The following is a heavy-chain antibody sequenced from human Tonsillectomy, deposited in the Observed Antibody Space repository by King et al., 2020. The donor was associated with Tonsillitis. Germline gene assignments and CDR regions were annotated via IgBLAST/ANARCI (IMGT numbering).Heavy chain of an antibody. CDR2: IDNSGST. D-gene: IGHD3-10*01. V-gene: IGHV4-31*03. Sequence: QLQESGPGLVKPSQTLSLTCTVSGGSISSGGYYWSWIRQHPGKGLEWIGYIDNSGSTYYNPSLNSRVTISVDTSKNQFSLKLRSVTAADTAVHYCAGRGRFGENYGYYYYGLDVWGQGTTVTVSS. CDR3: AGRGRFGENYGYYYYGLDV. J-gene: IGHJ6*02. CDR1: GGSISSGGYY.